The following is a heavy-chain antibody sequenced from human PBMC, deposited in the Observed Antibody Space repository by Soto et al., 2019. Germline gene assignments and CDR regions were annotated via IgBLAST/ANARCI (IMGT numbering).Heavy chain of an antibody. CDR3: EKGLGCFDDDYNYFDY. J-gene: IGHJ4*02. D-gene: IGHD4-17*01. V-gene: IGHV3-30*14. CDR2: ISYDGSNK. Sequence: QVQLVESGGGVVQPGRSLRLSCAASGFTFSSYAMHWVRQAPGKGLEWVAVISYDGSNKYYADSVKGRFTISRDNSKNTLYLQMKSLRTENTAVYYCEKGLGCFDDDYNYFDYRGQGTLVTVSS. CDR1: GFTFSSYA.